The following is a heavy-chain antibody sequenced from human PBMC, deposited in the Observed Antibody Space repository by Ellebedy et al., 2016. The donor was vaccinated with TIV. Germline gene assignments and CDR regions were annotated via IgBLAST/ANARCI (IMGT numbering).Heavy chain of an antibody. CDR1: GFNFRSYW. J-gene: IGHJ5*02. V-gene: IGHV3-7*01. CDR2: IRQEGDEI. CDR3: ARRASYGDYAVQVNPWFDP. Sequence: GESLKISCAASGFNFRSYWMTWVRQAPGKGLEWVAKIRQEGDEIYYVESVKGRFTISRDTAKNSLFLQMNSLRVEDTDVYYCARRASYGDYAVQVNPWFDPWGQGTLVTVSS. D-gene: IGHD4-17*01.